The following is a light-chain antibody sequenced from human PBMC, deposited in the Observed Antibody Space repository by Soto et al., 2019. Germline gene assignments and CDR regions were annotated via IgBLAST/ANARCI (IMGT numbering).Light chain of an antibody. J-gene: IGKJ4*01. CDR3: QQYNNWPLT. CDR2: GAS. Sequence: EILMTQSPATLSVSPGESATLSCRASHRVSSYLAWYQQKPGQAPRLLIYGASTRATGIPARFSGSGSGTVFTLTISSLQSEDFAVYFCQQYNNWPLTFGGGTKVENK. CDR1: HRVSSY. V-gene: IGKV3-15*01.